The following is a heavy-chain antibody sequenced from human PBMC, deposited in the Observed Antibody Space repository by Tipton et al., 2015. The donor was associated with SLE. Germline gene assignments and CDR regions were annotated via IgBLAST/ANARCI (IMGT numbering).Heavy chain of an antibody. V-gene: IGHV4-38-2*01. Sequence: TLSLTCAVSGYSISSGYYWGWIRQPPGKGLEWIGSFYHSGSTYYNPSLQSRLTISVDTSKNQFSLNLRSVTAADTAVYYCTKVGGSGHFDYWGQGTLVTVSS. CDR1: GYSISSGYY. D-gene: IGHD1-26*01. J-gene: IGHJ4*02. CDR3: TKVGGSGHFDY. CDR2: FYHSGST.